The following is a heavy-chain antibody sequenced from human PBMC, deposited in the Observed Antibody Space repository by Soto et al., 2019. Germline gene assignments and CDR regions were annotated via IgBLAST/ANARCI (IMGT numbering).Heavy chain of an antibody. CDR3: ARGNPNTRRPLLDYYFDY. V-gene: IGHV3-33*01. CDR2: IWYDGSNK. J-gene: IGHJ4*02. D-gene: IGHD1-1*01. CDR1: GFTFSSYG. Sequence: QVQLVESGGGVVQPGRSLRLSCAASGFTFSSYGMHWVRQAPGKGLEWVAVIWYDGSNKYYADSVKGRFTISRDNSKNTLYLQMNSLRAEDTAVYYCARGNPNTRRPLLDYYFDYWGQGTLVTVSS.